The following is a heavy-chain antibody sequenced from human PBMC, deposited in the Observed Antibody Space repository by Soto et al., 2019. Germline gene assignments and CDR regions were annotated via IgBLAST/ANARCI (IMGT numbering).Heavy chain of an antibody. Sequence: GSLRLSCAASGFAVSSSYMMWVRQAPGKGLECVSVTYTGGSTHYADSVRGRFTISRDDSRNTLYLQMNNLRAEDTAVYYCARDPPITSDYAMDVWGQGTTVTVSS. CDR1: GFAVSSSY. CDR2: TYTGGST. V-gene: IGHV3-53*01. CDR3: ARDPPITSDYAMDV. D-gene: IGHD1-20*01. J-gene: IGHJ6*02.